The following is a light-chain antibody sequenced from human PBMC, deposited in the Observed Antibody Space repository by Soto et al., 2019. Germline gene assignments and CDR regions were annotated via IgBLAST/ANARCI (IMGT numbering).Light chain of an antibody. CDR2: GNS. CDR1: SSNIGAGYD. J-gene: IGLJ1*01. V-gene: IGLV1-40*01. Sequence: QSVLTQPPSVSGAPGQRVTISCTGGSSNIGAGYDVHWYQQLPGTAPKLLIFGNSNRPSGVPDRFSGSKSGTSASLAITGLKAEDEADFYCQSHDSSLSAYVFGTGTKVTVL. CDR3: QSHDSSLSAYV.